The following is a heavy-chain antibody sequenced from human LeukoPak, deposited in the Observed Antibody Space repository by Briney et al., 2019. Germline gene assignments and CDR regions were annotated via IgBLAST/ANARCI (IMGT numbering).Heavy chain of an antibody. Sequence: GASVKVSCKASGGTFSSYAISWVRQAPGQGLEWMGGIIPIFGTANYAQKFQGGVTITTDESTSTAYMELSSLRSEDTAVYYCARVQEVTIFPGPHGWFDPWGQGTLVTVSS. V-gene: IGHV1-69*05. J-gene: IGHJ5*02. D-gene: IGHD3-9*01. CDR1: GGTFSSYA. CDR3: ARVQEVTIFPGPHGWFDP. CDR2: IIPIFGTA.